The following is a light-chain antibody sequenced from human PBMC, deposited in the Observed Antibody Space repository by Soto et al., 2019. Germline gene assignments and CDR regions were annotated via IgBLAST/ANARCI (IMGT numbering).Light chain of an antibody. CDR2: ADR. CDR1: NIGGNS. Sequence: SFELTQPPSVSVAPGQTATITCGGNNIGGNSVHWYQQKPGQAPVVVVYADRDRPSGIPERFSGSNSGNMATLTIIRVEAGDEADYYCHVWDTISDNVVFGGGTQLTVL. J-gene: IGLJ3*02. V-gene: IGLV3-21*02. CDR3: HVWDTISDNVV.